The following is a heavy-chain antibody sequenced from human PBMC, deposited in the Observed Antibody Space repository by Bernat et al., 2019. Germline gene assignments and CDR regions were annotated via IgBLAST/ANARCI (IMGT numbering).Heavy chain of an antibody. CDR2: IYYSGST. Sequence: QVQLQESGPGLVKPSETLSLTCTVSGGSISSYYWSWIRQPPGKGLEWIGYIYYSGSTNYNPSLKSRVTISVDASKNRFSLRLSSVTAADTAVYYCARRAYDSSGYHYVWYFDLWGRGTLVTVSS. CDR1: GGSISSYY. V-gene: IGHV4-59*08. J-gene: IGHJ2*01. CDR3: ARRAYDSSGYHYVWYFDL. D-gene: IGHD3-22*01.